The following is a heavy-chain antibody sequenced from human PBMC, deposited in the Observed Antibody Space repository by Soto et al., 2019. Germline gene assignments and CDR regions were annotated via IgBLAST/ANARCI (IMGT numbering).Heavy chain of an antibody. Sequence: SQTLSLTCAISGDSVSSNSAAWNWIRQSPSRVLEWLGRTYYRSKWYNDYAGSVKSRITINPDTSKNQFSLQLNSVIPEETAVYCCARVRAAYYGIDVWGQGTTVTVSS. V-gene: IGHV6-1*01. CDR1: GDSVSSNSAA. CDR2: TYYRSKWYN. D-gene: IGHD6-25*01. J-gene: IGHJ6*02. CDR3: ARVRAAYYGIDV.